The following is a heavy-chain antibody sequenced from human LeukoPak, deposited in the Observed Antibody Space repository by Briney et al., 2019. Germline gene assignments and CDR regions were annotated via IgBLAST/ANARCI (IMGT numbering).Heavy chain of an antibody. D-gene: IGHD6-19*01. CDR3: TRENRHSSGWYGAFDI. CDR1: GFSFTNSW. CDR2: IKSKTDGGTA. V-gene: IGHV3-15*01. Sequence: GGSLRLSCAASGFSFTNSWMDWVRRAPGKGLEWVGRIKSKTDGGTAHYAAPVKGRFTISRDDSRNTLYLQMNSLKTEDTAVYYCTRENRHSSGWYGAFDIWGQGTMVTVSS. J-gene: IGHJ3*02.